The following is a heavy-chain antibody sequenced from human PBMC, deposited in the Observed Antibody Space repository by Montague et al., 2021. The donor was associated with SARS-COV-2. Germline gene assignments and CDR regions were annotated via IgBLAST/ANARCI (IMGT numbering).Heavy chain of an antibody. V-gene: IGHV4-59*01. Sequence: SETLSLTCTVSGGTISSYYWSWIRQPPGKGLEWIGYIYYSGSTNYNPSLKSRVTISVDTSKNLFSLKLSSVTAADTAVYYCARDSYSSSWATPYWYFDLWGRGTLVTVSS. J-gene: IGHJ2*01. CDR3: ARDSYSSSWATPYWYFDL. D-gene: IGHD6-13*01. CDR2: IYYSGST. CDR1: GGTISSYY.